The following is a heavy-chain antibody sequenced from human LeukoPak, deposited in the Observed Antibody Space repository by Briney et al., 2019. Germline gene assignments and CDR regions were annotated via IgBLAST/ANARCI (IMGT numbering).Heavy chain of an antibody. V-gene: IGHV4-31*03. CDR2: IYYSGST. D-gene: IGHD6-6*01. Sequence: PSETLSVTCTVSGGSISSGGSYWSWIRQHPGKGLEWIGYIYYSGSTYYNPSLKSRVTISVDTSKNQFSLKLSSVTAADTAVYYCARVSIYSSSGYYYGMDVWGQGTTVTVSS. CDR3: ARVSIYSSSGYYYGMDV. CDR1: GGSISSGGSY. J-gene: IGHJ6*02.